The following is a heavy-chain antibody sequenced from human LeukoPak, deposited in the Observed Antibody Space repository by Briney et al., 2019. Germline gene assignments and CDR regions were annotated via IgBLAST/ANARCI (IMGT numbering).Heavy chain of an antibody. CDR2: INPNSGGT. CDR3: ARDLPADI. CDR1: EYTFVAYH. V-gene: IGHV1-2*02. J-gene: IGHJ3*02. Sequence: ASVKVSCKASEYTFVAYHMHWVRQAPGQGLEWMGWINPNSGGTNYAQKFQGRVTMIRDTSISTAYMELIGLRSGDTAVYYCARDLPADIWGQGTMVTVSS.